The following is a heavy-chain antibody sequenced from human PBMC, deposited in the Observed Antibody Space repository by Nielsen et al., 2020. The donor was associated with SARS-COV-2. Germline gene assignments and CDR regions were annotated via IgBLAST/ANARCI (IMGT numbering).Heavy chain of an antibody. Sequence: GESLKISCKGSGYSFTSYWISWVRQMPGKGLEWMGRIDPSDSYTNYSPSFQGHVTISADKSISTAYLQWSSLKASDTAMYYCAILNSYSTYYDYWGQGTLGTVSS. J-gene: IGHJ4*02. D-gene: IGHD6-13*01. CDR1: GYSFTSYW. V-gene: IGHV5-10-1*01. CDR2: IDPSDSYT. CDR3: AILNSYSTYYDY.